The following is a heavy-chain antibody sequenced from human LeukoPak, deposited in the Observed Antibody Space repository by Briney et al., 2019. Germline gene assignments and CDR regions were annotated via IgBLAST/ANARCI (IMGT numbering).Heavy chain of an antibody. CDR1: GFTLSNYE. J-gene: IGHJ4*02. V-gene: IGHV3-48*03. Sequence: GGSLRLSCAASGFTLSNYEMNWIRQAPGKGLEWISYISNSGSTKYYADSVKGRFTISRDNAKNSVFLQMNSLRAEDTAVYYCAAVIDYWGQGTLVTVSS. CDR2: ISNSGSTK. CDR3: AAVIDY.